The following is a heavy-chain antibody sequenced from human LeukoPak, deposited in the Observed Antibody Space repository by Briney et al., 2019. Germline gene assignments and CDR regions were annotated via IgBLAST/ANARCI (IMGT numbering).Heavy chain of an antibody. D-gene: IGHD5/OR15-5a*01. CDR2: IYPADSDS. CDR1: GYSFTSYW. Sequence: GESLKISCKGSGYSFTSYWIGWVRQMPGKGLEWMGIIYPADSDSRYSPSFEGQVTLSVDKSTNTAHLEWSSLKVADTGVYYCARLNPDMVSSTWGQGTPVTVSS. CDR3: ARLNPDMVSST. V-gene: IGHV5-51*01. J-gene: IGHJ4*02.